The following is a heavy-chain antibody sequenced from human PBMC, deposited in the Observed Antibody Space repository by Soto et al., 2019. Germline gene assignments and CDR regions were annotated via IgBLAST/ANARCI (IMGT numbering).Heavy chain of an antibody. D-gene: IGHD3-10*01. CDR3: AKEFQRELPAFDL. CDR1: GVSIRGYG. J-gene: IGHJ3*01. CDR2: VSEDGTVQ. Sequence: QGQLVESGGGVVRPGGSLKIYCEASGVSIRGYGMHWVRQVPGRGLEWVAVVSEDGTVQRYLDAVKGRFYISRDNPKNTVFLQMYRLSTEDTAIYFCAKEFQRELPAFDLWGQGTVVTVS. V-gene: IGHV3-30*18.